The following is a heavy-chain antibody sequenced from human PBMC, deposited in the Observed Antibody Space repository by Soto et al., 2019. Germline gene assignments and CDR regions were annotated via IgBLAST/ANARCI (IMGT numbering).Heavy chain of an antibody. J-gene: IGHJ6*02. D-gene: IGHD1-1*01. Sequence: QVQLQESGPGLVKPSETLSLTCTVSGGSVSSGSYYWSWIRQPPGKGLEWIGYIYYTGSTNYKPSLKSRVTISVDTSKNQFSLKLSSVTAADTAVYYCAREGTSGPYYYCAMDVWGQGTTVTVSS. CDR1: GGSVSSGSYY. CDR3: AREGTSGPYYYCAMDV. V-gene: IGHV4-61*01. CDR2: IYYTGST.